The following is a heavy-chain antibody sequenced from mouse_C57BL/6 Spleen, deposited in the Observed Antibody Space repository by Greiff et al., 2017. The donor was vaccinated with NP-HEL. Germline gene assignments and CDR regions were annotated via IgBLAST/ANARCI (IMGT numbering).Heavy chain of an antibody. Sequence: QVQLQQPGAELVRPGSSVKLSCKASGYTFTSYWMHWVKQRPIQGLEWIGNIDPSDSETHYNQKFKDKATLTVDKSSSTAYMQLSSLTSEDSAVYYCALYYSNPYYFDYWGQGTTLTVSS. CDR2: IDPSDSET. CDR1: GYTFTSYW. CDR3: ALYYSNPYYFDY. D-gene: IGHD2-5*01. J-gene: IGHJ2*01. V-gene: IGHV1-52*01.